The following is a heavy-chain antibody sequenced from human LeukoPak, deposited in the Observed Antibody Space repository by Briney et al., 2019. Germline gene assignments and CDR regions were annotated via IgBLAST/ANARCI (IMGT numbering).Heavy chain of an antibody. V-gene: IGHV3-23*01. CDR2: ISGSGGST. D-gene: IGHD6-6*01. CDR1: GFTFSSYA. CDR3: AKEGAARHYYYYYMDV. Sequence: GGSLRLSCAASGFTFSSYAMSWVRQAPGKGLEWVSAISGSGGSTYYADSVKGRFTISRDNSKNTLYLQMNSLRAEDTAVYYCAKEGAARHYYYYYMDVWGKGTTVTVSS. J-gene: IGHJ6*03.